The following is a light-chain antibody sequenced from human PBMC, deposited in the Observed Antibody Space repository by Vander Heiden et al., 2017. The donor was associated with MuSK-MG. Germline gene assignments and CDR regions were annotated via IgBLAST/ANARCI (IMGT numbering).Light chain of an antibody. CDR3: QQDNTWPRT. CDR2: GAS. CDR1: QSVSSN. V-gene: IGKV3-15*01. J-gene: IGKJ1*01. Sequence: EIVMTQSPATLSVSPGERATLSCRASQSVSSNLAWYQQKPGQAPRLLIYGASTRATGIPARFSGSGSGTEFTLTISSLQSEDFAVYYCQQDNTWPRTFGQGTKVEI.